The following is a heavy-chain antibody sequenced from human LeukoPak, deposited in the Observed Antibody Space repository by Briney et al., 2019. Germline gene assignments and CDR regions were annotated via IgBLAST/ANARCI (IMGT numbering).Heavy chain of an antibody. CDR2: SPPIDSYT. CDR3: ARVRNYYGSGTYPYFDF. V-gene: IGHV5-51*01. CDR1: GYTFNTYW. J-gene: IGHJ4*02. D-gene: IGHD3-10*01. Sequence: GESLKISCQGSGYTFNTYWIAWVRQMPGKGLEYMGISPPIDSYTTYSPSFQGRLSVSVDKSITTAYLHWSSLQASDTAIYYCARVRNYYGSGTYPYFDFWGQGTLVTVSS.